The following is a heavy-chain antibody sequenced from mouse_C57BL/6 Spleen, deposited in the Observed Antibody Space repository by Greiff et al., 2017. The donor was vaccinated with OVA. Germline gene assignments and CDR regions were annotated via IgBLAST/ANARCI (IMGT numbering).Heavy chain of an antibody. J-gene: IGHJ3*01. V-gene: IGHV1-64*01. CDR2: IHPNSGST. Sequence: QVQLQQSGAELVKPGASVKLSCKASGYTFTSYWMHWVKQRPGQGLEWIGMIHPNSGSTNYNEKFKSKATLTVDKSSSTAYMQLSSLTSEDSAVYYCARSLYYGNSWFAYWGQGTLVTVSA. D-gene: IGHD2-1*01. CDR1: GYTFTSYW. CDR3: ARSLYYGNSWFAY.